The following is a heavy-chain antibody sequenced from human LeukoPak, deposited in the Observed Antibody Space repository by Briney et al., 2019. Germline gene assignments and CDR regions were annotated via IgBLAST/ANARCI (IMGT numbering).Heavy chain of an antibody. CDR1: GGAFSSYD. J-gene: IGHJ6*02. Sequence: SVKVSCKTSGGAFSSYDISWLRQAPGQGLEWMGGITPIFGTANYAQKFQGRVTITADESTSTAYMELSSLRSEDTAVYYCAGPSGTTGTTDYYYYGMDVWGQGTTVTVSS. CDR3: AGPSGTTGTTDYYYYGMDV. V-gene: IGHV1-69*13. CDR2: ITPIFGTA. D-gene: IGHD1-1*01.